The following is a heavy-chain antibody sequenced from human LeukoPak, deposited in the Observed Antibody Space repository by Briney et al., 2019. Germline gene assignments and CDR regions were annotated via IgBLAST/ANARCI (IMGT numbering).Heavy chain of an antibody. CDR2: ISSSGSTI. D-gene: IGHD4-17*01. CDR1: GFTFSDYY. J-gene: IGHJ6*02. Sequence: GGSLRLSCAASGFTFSDYYMSWIRQAPGKGLEWVSYISSSGSTIYYADSVKGRFTISRDNAKNSLYLQMNSLRAEDTAVYYCARDMFHGDYSYYYGMDVWGQGTTVTVSS. CDR3: ARDMFHGDYSYYYGMDV. V-gene: IGHV3-11*01.